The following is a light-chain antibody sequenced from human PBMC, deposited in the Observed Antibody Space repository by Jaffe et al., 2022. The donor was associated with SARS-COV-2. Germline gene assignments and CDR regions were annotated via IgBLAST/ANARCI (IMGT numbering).Light chain of an antibody. V-gene: IGKV3-11*01. Sequence: EIVLTQSPATLSLSPGERATLSCRASQSVSRYLAWYQQKPGQAPRLLIYDASNRATGIPARFSGSGSGTDFTLTISNLEPEDFGVYYCQQRSSWPPITFGQGTRLEIK. CDR2: DAS. CDR1: QSVSRY. CDR3: QQRSSWPPIT. J-gene: IGKJ5*01.